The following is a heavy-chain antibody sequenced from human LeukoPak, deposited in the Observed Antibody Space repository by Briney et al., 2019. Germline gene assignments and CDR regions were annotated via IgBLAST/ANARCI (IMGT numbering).Heavy chain of an antibody. V-gene: IGHV3-21*01. J-gene: IGHJ4*02. D-gene: IGHD3-22*01. CDR2: ISSSSSYI. CDR3: ARNFKDSSGYYYLDY. CDR1: GFTFNNYN. Sequence: GGSLRLSCAASGFTFNNYNMNWVRQAPGKGLEWVSSISSSSSYIYYADSVKGRFTISRDNAKNSLYLQMNSLRAEDTAVYYCARNFKDSSGYYYLDYWGQGTLVTVSS.